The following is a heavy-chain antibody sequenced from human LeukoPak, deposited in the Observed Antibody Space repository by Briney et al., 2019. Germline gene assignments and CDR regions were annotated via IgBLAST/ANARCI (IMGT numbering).Heavy chain of an antibody. J-gene: IGHJ4*02. D-gene: IGHD2-21*01. CDR3: AKRGVVIRVILVGFHREAYYFDS. CDR2: ISGSGGST. V-gene: IGHV3-23*01. Sequence: GGSLRLSCAASGISLSNYGMSWVRQAPGKGLEWVAGISGSGGSTNYADSVKGRFTISRDSPKNTLFLQMNSLRAEDTAVYFCAKRGVVIRVILVGFHREAYYFDSWGQGALVTVS. CDR1: GISLSNYG.